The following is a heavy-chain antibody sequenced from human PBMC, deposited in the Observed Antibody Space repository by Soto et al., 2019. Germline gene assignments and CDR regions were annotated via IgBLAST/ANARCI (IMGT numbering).Heavy chain of an antibody. D-gene: IGHD3-10*01. CDR3: SRGSTYYGFLT. CDR1: GDSMGSGDYY. J-gene: IGHJ5*02. V-gene: IGHV4-30-4*01. CDR2: IYYIGTT. Sequence: QVQLQESGPGLVKPSQTLSLTCTVSGDSMGSGDYYWTWIRQPPGKGLEWIGYIYYIGTTFYNPSLESRVNISRATSKNHFSLRLTSVTAADTAVYYCSRGSTYYGFLTWGQGTLVTVSS.